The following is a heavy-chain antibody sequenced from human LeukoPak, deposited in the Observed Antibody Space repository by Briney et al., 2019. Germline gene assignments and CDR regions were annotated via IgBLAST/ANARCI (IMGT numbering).Heavy chain of an antibody. CDR2: ISGSGGST. CDR3: AKDRFWDGSSWPYNWFGP. V-gene: IGHV3-23*01. D-gene: IGHD6-13*01. Sequence: GGSLRLSCAASGFTFSSYAMSWVRQAPGKGLEWVSAISGSGGSTYYADSVKGRFTISRDNSKNTLYLQMNSLRAEDTAVYYCAKDRFWDGSSWPYNWFGPWGQGTLVIVSS. CDR1: GFTFSSYA. J-gene: IGHJ5*02.